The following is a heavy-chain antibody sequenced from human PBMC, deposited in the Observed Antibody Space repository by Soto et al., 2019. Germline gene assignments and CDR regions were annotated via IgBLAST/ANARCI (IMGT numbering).Heavy chain of an antibody. CDR2: LHSGGDT. J-gene: IGHJ6*02. CDR3: ARDGPYYYASRMDV. D-gene: IGHD3-10*01. V-gene: IGHV3-53*04. CDR1: GIPVSSNY. Sequence: EVQLVESGGGLVQPGGSLRLSCVASGIPVSSNYMTWVRQAPGKGLEWVSVLHSGGDTYYANSVKGRFTISRLDSTNTVFLQMNSLTAEDTAVYYCARDGPYYYASRMDVWGQGTTVTVSS.